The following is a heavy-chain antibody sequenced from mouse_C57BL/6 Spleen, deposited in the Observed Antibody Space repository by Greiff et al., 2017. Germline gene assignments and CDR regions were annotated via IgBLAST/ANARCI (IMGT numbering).Heavy chain of an antibody. J-gene: IGHJ2*01. Sequence: EVKLVESEGGLVQPGSSMKLSCTASGFTFSDYYMAWVRQVPEKGLEWVANINYDGSSTYYLDSLKSRFIISRDNAKNILYLQMSSLKSEDTATYYCARAPYYYGSSYGYYFDYWGQGTTLTVSS. CDR1: GFTFSDYY. D-gene: IGHD1-1*01. CDR2: INYDGSST. CDR3: ARAPYYYGSSYGYYFDY. V-gene: IGHV5-16*01.